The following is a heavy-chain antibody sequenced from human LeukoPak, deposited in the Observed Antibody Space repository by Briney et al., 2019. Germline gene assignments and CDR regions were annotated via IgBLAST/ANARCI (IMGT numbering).Heavy chain of an antibody. Sequence: PSQTLSLTCTVSGGSISSGGYYWNWIRQPPGKGLEWIGYISQSGSTYYNPSLKSRVTISVDRSKNQFSLKLSSVTAADTAVYYCARAARVDSSSLGYFQHWGQGTLVTVSS. CDR1: GGSISSGGYY. V-gene: IGHV4-30-2*01. J-gene: IGHJ1*01. CDR2: ISQSGST. CDR3: ARAARVDSSSLGYFQH. D-gene: IGHD6-13*01.